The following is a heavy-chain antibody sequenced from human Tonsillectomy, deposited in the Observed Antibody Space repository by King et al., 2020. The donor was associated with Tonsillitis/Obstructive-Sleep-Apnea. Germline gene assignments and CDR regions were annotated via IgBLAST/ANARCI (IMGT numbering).Heavy chain of an antibody. CDR3: ASGIFGVVTPFSFDY. D-gene: IGHD3-3*01. J-gene: IGHJ4*02. Sequence: VQLVESGGGLVQPGGSLRLSCAASGFTVSSNYMSWVRQAPGRGLEWVSVIYSGGSTYYADSVKGRFTISRHNSKNTLYLQMNSLRAEDTAVYYCASGIFGVVTPFSFDYWGQGTLVTVSS. CDR2: IYSGGST. V-gene: IGHV3-53*04. CDR1: GFTVSSNY.